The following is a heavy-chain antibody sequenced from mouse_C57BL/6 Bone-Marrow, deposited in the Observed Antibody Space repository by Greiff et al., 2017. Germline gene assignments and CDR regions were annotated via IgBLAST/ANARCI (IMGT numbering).Heavy chain of an antibody. V-gene: IGHV1-64*01. D-gene: IGHD4-1*01. CDR1: GYTFTSYW. CDR3: ELGYFDY. Sequence: QVQLKESGAELVKPGASVKLSCKASGYTFTSYWMHWVKQRPGQGLEWIGMIHPNSGSTNYNEKFKSKATLTVDKSSSTAYMQLSSLTYEDSAVYYCELGYFDYWGQGTTLTVSS. CDR2: IHPNSGST. J-gene: IGHJ2*01.